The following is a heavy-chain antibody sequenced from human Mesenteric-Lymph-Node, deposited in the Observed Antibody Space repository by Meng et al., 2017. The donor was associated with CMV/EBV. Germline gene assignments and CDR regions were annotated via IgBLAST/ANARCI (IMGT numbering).Heavy chain of an antibody. CDR1: GFTFSSYA. D-gene: IGHD3-9*01. V-gene: IGHV3-30-3*01. J-gene: IGHJ4*02. CDR3: ARDWDLTGYSTPDY. CDR2: ISYDGSNK. Sequence: GESLKISCAASGFTFSSYAMHWVRQAPGKGLEWVAVISYDGSNKYYADSVKGRFTISRDNSKNTLYLQMNSLRAEDTAVYYCARDWDLTGYSTPDYWGQGTLVTVSS.